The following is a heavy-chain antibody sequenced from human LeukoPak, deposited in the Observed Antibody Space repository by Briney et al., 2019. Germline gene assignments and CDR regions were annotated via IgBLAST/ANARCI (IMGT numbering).Heavy chain of an antibody. J-gene: IGHJ6*02. CDR2: IYPGDSDT. V-gene: IGHV5-51*01. CDR3: ARERGYSGYEYYYYYGMDV. Sequence: GESLKISCKGSGYSFTSYWIVWVRQMPGKGLEWMGSIYPGDSDTRYSPSFQGQVTISADKSISTAYLQWSSLKASDTAMYYCARERGYSGYEYYYYYGMDVWGQGTTVTVSS. CDR1: GYSFTSYW. D-gene: IGHD5-12*01.